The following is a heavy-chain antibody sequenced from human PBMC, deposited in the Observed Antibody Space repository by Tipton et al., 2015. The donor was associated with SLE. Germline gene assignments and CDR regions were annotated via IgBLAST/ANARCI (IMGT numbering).Heavy chain of an antibody. CDR3: AGVSRDAFEI. Sequence: TLSLTCTVSGGSISSSSYYWGWIRQPPGKGLEWIGNIYYSGNTYYSPSLKSRVTISVDTSKNQFSLKLSSVTAADTAVYYCAGVSRDAFEIWGQGTMVTVSS. CDR1: GGSISSSSYY. J-gene: IGHJ3*02. CDR2: IYYSGNT. V-gene: IGHV4-39*07. D-gene: IGHD5/OR15-5a*01.